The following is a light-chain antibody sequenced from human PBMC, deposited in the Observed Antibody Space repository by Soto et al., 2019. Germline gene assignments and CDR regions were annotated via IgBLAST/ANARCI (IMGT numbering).Light chain of an antibody. CDR1: SSNIGSNI. J-gene: IGLJ2*01. Sequence: QSVLIQPPSASGTPGQRVSISCSGSSSNIGSNIVYWYQQLPGTAPKVLIYKNNQRPSGVPDRISGSKSGTSASLAISGLRSDDEGDYHCAVWDASLSGVVFGGGTKLTVL. CDR2: KNN. V-gene: IGLV1-47*01. CDR3: AVWDASLSGVV.